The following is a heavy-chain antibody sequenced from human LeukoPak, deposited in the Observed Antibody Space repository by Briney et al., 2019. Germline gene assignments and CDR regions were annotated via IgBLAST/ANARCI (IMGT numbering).Heavy chain of an antibody. V-gene: IGHV1-2*02. CDR2: INPNSGGT. D-gene: IGHD6-13*01. Sequence: ASMKVSCMASGYTFTGYYMHWVRQAPGQGLEWMGWINPNSGGTNYAQKFQGRVTMTRDTSISTAYMELSRLRSDDTAVYYCARVFSHYRSCFDYWGQGTLVTVSS. J-gene: IGHJ4*02. CDR3: ARVFSHYRSCFDY. CDR1: GYTFTGYY.